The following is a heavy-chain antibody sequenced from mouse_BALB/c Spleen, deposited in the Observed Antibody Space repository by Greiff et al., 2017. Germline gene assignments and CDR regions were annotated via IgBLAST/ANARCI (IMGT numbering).Heavy chain of an antibody. D-gene: IGHD2-3*01. Sequence: VQLKESGPGLVKPSQSLSLTCSVTGYSITSGYYWNWIRQFPGNKLEWMGYISYDGSNNYNPSLKNRISITRDTSKNQFFLKLNSVTTEDTATYYCARDRGYDDDYWGQGTTLTVSS. J-gene: IGHJ2*01. CDR1: GYSITSGYY. V-gene: IGHV3-6*02. CDR3: ARDRGYDDDY. CDR2: ISYDGSN.